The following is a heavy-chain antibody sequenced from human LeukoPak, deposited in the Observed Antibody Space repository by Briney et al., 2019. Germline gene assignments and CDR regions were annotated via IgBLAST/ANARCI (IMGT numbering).Heavy chain of an antibody. CDR3: ARDVELSH. J-gene: IGHJ4*02. Sequence: GGSLRLSCAASGFTFSSYGMHWVRQAPAKGLEWVALIWYDGRSKHYADSARGRFTISRDNSKNTLYLQMNSLRAEDTAVYYCARDVELSHWGQRTLVTVSS. V-gene: IGHV3-33*01. D-gene: IGHD3-16*02. CDR2: IWYDGRSK. CDR1: GFTFSSYG.